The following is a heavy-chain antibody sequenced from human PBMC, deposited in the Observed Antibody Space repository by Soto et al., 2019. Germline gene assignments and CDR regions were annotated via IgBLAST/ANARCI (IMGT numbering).Heavy chain of an antibody. J-gene: IGHJ5*02. D-gene: IGHD3-3*01. CDR3: ARDPASDFWSGYQARNWFDP. CDR1: GFTFSSYS. CDR2: ISSSSSTI. Sequence: GGSLRLSCAASGFTFSSYSMNWVRQAPGKGLEWVSYISSSSSTIYYADSVKGRFTISRDNAKNSLYLQMNSLRDEDTAVYYCARDPASDFWSGYQARNWFDPWGQGTLVTVSS. V-gene: IGHV3-48*02.